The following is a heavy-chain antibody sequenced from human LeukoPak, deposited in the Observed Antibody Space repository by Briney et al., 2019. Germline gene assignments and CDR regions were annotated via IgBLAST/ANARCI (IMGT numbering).Heavy chain of an antibody. J-gene: IGHJ2*01. CDR3: ARDGITPSWYFDL. Sequence: GGSLRLSCAASGFTFNSYSMNWVRQAPGKGLEWVSYISSSGSTIYYADSVKGRFTISRDNAKNSLYLQMNSLRAEDTAVYYCARDGITPSWYFDLWGRGTLVTVSS. CDR1: GFTFNSYS. V-gene: IGHV3-48*04. CDR2: ISSSGSTI. D-gene: IGHD3-10*01.